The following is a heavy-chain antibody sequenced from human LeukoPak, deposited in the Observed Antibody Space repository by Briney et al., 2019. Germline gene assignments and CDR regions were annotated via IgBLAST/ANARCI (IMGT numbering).Heavy chain of an antibody. J-gene: IGHJ4*02. Sequence: GGSLRLSCAASGFTFSSYAVHWVRQAPGKGLEWVAVISYDGSNKYYADSVKGRFTISRGNSKNTLYLQMNSLRAEDTAVYYCARMEADIVVVPAASLDYWGQGTLVTVSS. CDR3: ARMEADIVVVPAASLDY. CDR2: ISYDGSNK. D-gene: IGHD2-2*01. V-gene: IGHV3-30-3*01. CDR1: GFTFSSYA.